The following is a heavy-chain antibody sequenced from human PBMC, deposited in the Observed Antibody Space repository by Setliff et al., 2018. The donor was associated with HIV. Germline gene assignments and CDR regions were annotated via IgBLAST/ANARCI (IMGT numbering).Heavy chain of an antibody. D-gene: IGHD6-13*01. Sequence: KPSETLSLTCTVSGYSVNGDYLWCWIRQPPGKGLEWIGSAYHSGSTYYNPSLKGRVTTSIDTSKTQFSLNLNSVTAADTAVYYCARAKLGWRPYAMDVWGQGTVVTVSS. J-gene: IGHJ6*02. CDR3: ARAKLGWRPYAMDV. CDR2: AYHSGST. CDR1: GYSVNGDYL. V-gene: IGHV4-38-2*02.